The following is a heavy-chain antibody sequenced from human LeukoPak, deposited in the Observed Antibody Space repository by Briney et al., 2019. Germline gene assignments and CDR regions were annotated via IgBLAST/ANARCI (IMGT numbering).Heavy chain of an antibody. CDR3: ARLVSFVAVVSRYNWFDP. D-gene: IGHD2-21*01. CDR2: INHSGST. Sequence: PSETLSLTCTVSGGSISSYYWSWIRQPPGKGLEWIGEINHSGSTNYNPSLKSRVTISVDTSKNQFSLKLSSVTAADTAVYYCARLVSFVAVVSRYNWFDPWGQGTLVTVSS. V-gene: IGHV4-34*01. J-gene: IGHJ5*02. CDR1: GGSISSYY.